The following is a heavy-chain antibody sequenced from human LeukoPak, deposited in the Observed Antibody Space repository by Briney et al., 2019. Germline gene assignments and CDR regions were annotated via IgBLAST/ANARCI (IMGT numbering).Heavy chain of an antibody. J-gene: IGHJ4*02. V-gene: IGHV3-33*01. CDR3: ARASGPFDY. D-gene: IGHD3-10*01. Sequence: GGSLRLSCAASGFTFSTYGMHWVRQAPGKGLEWVAVIWNDGSNKYYADSVKGRFTISRDNSKNTLYLQMNSLRAEDTAVYSCARASGPFDYWGQGTLVIVSS. CDR1: GFTFSTYG. CDR2: IWNDGSNK.